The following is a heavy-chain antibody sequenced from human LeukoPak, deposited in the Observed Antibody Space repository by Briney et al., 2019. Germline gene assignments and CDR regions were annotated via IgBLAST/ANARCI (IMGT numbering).Heavy chain of an antibody. V-gene: IGHV1-2*06. J-gene: IGHJ6*03. D-gene: IGHD2-2*01. CDR2: INPNSGGR. CDR3: ARVPPYCSSTSCYSYYMDV. Sequence: GASVKVSCKASGYTFTGYYMHSVRHAPGQGLEWMGRINPNSGGRNYAQKFQARVTMTTHTSTSTAYMELRSLRSDDTAGYYGARVPPYCSSTSCYSYYMDVWGKGTTVTVSS. CDR1: GYTFTGYY.